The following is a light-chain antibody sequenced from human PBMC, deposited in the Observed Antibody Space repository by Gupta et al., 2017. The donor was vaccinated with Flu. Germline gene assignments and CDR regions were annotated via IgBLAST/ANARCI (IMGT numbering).Light chain of an antibody. CDR1: SSDVGSYNY. V-gene: IGLV2-11*01. CDR2: DVS. Sequence: HAVIIFCTGTSSDVGSYNYVSWYQQHPGKAPKLMIYDVSKRTSGVPARFSGSKSGNTASLTISGLEAEDEADYYCCPYAGSYAYVFGTGTKVTVL. J-gene: IGLJ1*01. CDR3: CPYAGSYAYV.